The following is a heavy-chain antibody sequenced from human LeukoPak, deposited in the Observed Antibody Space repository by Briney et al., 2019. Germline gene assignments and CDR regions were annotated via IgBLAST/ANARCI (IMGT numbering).Heavy chain of an antibody. Sequence: GRSLRLSCAASGFTFDDYAMHWVRQAPGKGLEWVSGISWNSGSIGYADSVKGRFTISRDNAKNSLYLQMNSLRAEDTALYYCAKGSSSGESLRRYFDYWGQGALVTVSS. CDR1: GFTFDDYA. CDR3: AKGSSSGESLRRYFDY. CDR2: ISWNSGSI. J-gene: IGHJ4*02. D-gene: IGHD6-13*01. V-gene: IGHV3-9*01.